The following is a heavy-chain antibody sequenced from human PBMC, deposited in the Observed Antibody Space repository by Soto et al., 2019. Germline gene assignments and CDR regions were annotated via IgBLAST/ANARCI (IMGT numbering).Heavy chain of an antibody. CDR3: ARDRLRYNWNDFPYYYYGMDV. D-gene: IGHD1-1*01. Sequence: QVQLVESGGGVVQPGRSLRLSCAASGFTFSSYAMHWVRQAPGKGLEWVAVISYDGSNKYYADSVKGRFTISRANSTHALYLRMNSLSTEDTAVYYCARDRLRYNWNDFPYYYYGMDVWGPGTTVTVSS. V-gene: IGHV3-30-3*01. CDR1: GFTFSSYA. J-gene: IGHJ6*02. CDR2: ISYDGSNK.